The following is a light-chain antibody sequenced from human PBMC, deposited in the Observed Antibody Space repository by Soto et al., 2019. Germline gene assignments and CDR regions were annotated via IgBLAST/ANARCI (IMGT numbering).Light chain of an antibody. CDR1: ESIRNY. Sequence: DIPMTQSPSSLSASVGDRVTITCRASESIRNYLNWYQQKPGKAPNLLIYAASSLQGGVPSRFSGSGSGTDFTLTISSLQPEDFATYYCQQSYSTLTFGGGTKVEIK. CDR2: AAS. V-gene: IGKV1-39*01. J-gene: IGKJ4*01. CDR3: QQSYSTLT.